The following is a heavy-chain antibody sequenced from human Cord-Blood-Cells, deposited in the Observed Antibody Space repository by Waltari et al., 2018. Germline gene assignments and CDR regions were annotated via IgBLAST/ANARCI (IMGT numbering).Heavy chain of an antibody. D-gene: IGHD3-10*01. CDR2: IYYSGST. V-gene: IGHV4-59*08. CDR3: ARHADYYGSGSYYPYYFDY. J-gene: IGHJ4*02. CDR1: GGSLSSYY. Sequence: QVQLQESGPGLVTPSETLSLTCTVSGGSLSSYYWSWIRQPPGKGLEWIGYIYYSGSTNYNPSLKSRVTISVDTSKNQFSLKLSSVTAADTAVYYCARHADYYGSGSYYPYYFDYWGQGTLVTVSS.